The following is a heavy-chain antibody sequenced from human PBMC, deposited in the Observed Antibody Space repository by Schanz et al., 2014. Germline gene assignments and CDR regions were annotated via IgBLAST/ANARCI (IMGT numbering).Heavy chain of an antibody. Sequence: QVQLVQSGAEVKKPGASVKVSCKASGYTFIDYYMHWVRQAPGQGLEWVGWINPDSGDTNYVQNFQGRVTMTRDTSITTAYMDLSRLTSDDTAVYYCARVYRWQHILGHFDPWGQGSLVTVSS. CDR2: INPDSGDT. J-gene: IGHJ5*02. V-gene: IGHV1-2*02. CDR3: ARVYRWQHILGHFDP. D-gene: IGHD3-3*02. CDR1: GYTFIDYY.